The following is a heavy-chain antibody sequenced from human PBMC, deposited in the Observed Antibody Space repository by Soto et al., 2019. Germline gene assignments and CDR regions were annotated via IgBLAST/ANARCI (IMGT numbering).Heavy chain of an antibody. J-gene: IGHJ6*02. Sequence: EVQLVESGGGLVQPGGSLRLSCAASGFAFSTYWMHWVRQAPGKGLLWVARIKFDGSSTYSADSVKGRFTISRDDAKNTLYLQMNGLRVDDTAVYYCAIGAKNNYAMDVWGQGTTVTGS. V-gene: IGHV3-74*01. CDR1: GFAFSTYW. CDR2: IKFDGSST. CDR3: AIGAKNNYAMDV.